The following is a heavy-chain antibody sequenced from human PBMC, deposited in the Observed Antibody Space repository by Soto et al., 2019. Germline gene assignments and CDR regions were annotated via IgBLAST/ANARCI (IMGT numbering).Heavy chain of an antibody. CDR1: GFTFISYS. V-gene: IGHV3-48*01. D-gene: IGHD2-15*01. J-gene: IGHJ1*01. CDR3: ARVVAATLEYFQY. Sequence: ESGGGLVQPGGSLTLSCAASGFTFISYSMTWVRQAPGKGLEWISYISSSSTTIYYADSVKGRFTISRDNAKNSLYLQMSSLRAEDTAVYYCARVVAATLEYFQYWGQGTLVTVSS. CDR2: ISSSSTTI.